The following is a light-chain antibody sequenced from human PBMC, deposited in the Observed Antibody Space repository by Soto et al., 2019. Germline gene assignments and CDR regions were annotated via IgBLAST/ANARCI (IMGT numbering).Light chain of an antibody. CDR1: QSVSSN. J-gene: IGKJ5*01. CDR3: QQYNNWPPKT. V-gene: IGKV3-15*01. CDR2: GAS. Sequence: EIVMTQSPATLSVSPGERATLSCRASQSVSSNLAWYQQKPGQAPRLLIYGASTRATGIPARFSGSGSGTEFTLTISSLQSEDFAVYYCQQYNNWPPKTFGQGTLLEIK.